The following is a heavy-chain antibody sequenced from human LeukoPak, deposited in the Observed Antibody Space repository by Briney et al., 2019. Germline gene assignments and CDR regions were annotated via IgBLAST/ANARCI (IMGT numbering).Heavy chain of an antibody. CDR3: AKDHSYYDILTGYSIFDY. CDR2: ISGSGGST. CDR1: GFTFSSYA. V-gene: IGHV3-23*01. Sequence: GGSLRLSCAASGFTFSSYAMSWVRQAPGKGLEWVSAISGSGGSTYYADSVKGRFTISRDNSKNTLYLQMNSLRAEDTAVYYCAKDHSYYDILTGYSIFDYWGQGTLVTVSS. J-gene: IGHJ4*02. D-gene: IGHD3-9*01.